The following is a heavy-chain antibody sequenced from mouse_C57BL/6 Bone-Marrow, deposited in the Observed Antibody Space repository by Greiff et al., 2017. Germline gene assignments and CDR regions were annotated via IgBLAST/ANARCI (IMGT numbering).Heavy chain of an antibody. Sequence: QVQLQQPGAELVKPGASVKLSCKASGYTFTSYWMHWVKQRPGQGLEWIGMIHPNSGSTNYNEKFKSKATLTVAKSSSTAYMQLSSLTSEDSAVYYCARYPTYYDGSSPLAYWGQGTLVTVSA. CDR2: IHPNSGST. CDR3: ARYPTYYDGSSPLAY. CDR1: GYTFTSYW. D-gene: IGHD1-1*01. V-gene: IGHV1-64*01. J-gene: IGHJ3*01.